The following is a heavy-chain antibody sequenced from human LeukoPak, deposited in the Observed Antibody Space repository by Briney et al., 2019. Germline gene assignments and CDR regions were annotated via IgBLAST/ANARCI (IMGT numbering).Heavy chain of an antibody. Sequence: SETLSLTCTVSGGSISSSSYSWGWIRQPPGKGLEWIGSMYYSGSTYYNPSLKSRVTISVDTSKNQFSLKLSSVTDADTAVYYCARTTEGGYSYGYFYYYYMDVWGKGTTVTISS. CDR3: ARTTEGGYSYGYFYYYYMDV. J-gene: IGHJ6*03. V-gene: IGHV4-39*07. CDR2: MYYSGST. CDR1: GGSISSSSYS. D-gene: IGHD5-18*01.